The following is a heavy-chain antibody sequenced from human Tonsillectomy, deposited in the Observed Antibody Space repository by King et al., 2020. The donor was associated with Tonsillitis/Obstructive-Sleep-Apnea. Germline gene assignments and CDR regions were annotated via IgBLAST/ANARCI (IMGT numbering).Heavy chain of an antibody. V-gene: IGHV4-59*01. D-gene: IGHD3-22*01. CDR2: IYYSGST. CDR1: GGSISSYY. J-gene: IGHJ2*01. Sequence: VQLQESGPGLVKPSETLSLTCTVSGGSISSYYWSWIRQPPGKGLEWIGYIYYSGSTNYNPSLKSRVTISVDTSKNQFSLKLSSVTDADTAVYYCARDPHPTYYYDSSGYYWGDWYFDLWGRGTLVTVSS. CDR3: ARDPHPTYYYDSSGYYWGDWYFDL.